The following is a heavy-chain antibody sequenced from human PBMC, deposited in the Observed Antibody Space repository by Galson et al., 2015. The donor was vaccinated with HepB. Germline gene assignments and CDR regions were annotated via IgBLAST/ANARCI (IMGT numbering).Heavy chain of an antibody. CDR2: IKSKTDGGTT. CDR3: TTENRGFLEWLPNGGFDY. Sequence: SLRLSCAASGFTFSNAWMSWVRQAPGKGLEWVGRIKSKTDGGTTDYAAPVKGRFTISRDDSKNTLYLQMNSLKTEDTAVYYCTTENRGFLEWLPNGGFDYWGQGTLVTVSS. J-gene: IGHJ4*02. CDR1: GFTFSNAW. D-gene: IGHD3-3*01. V-gene: IGHV3-15*01.